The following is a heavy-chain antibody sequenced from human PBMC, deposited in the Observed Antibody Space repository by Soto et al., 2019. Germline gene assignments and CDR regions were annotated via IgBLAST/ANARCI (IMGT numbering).Heavy chain of an antibody. J-gene: IGHJ4*02. D-gene: IGHD6-19*01. CDR3: ARPPLYSSGGYFDS. CDR2: ATNNGDRA. V-gene: IGHV3-23*01. CDR1: GFXFSDHA. Sequence: GXLRLSCASSGFXFSDHALTWVRHAQGKGLEWVSTATNNGDRAFYADSVKGRFTVSRDRSNNTLYLQMNSLRAEDTAVYFCARPPLYSSGGYFDSWGQGTLVTVSS.